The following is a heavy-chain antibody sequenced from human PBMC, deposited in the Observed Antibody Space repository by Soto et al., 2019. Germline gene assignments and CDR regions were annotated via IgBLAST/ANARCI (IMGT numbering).Heavy chain of an antibody. CDR3: VRQPLANLALYGMDV. V-gene: IGHV6-1*01. D-gene: IGHD6-6*01. CDR1: GDSVSANNAA. Sequence: PSHTLSLTCAISGDSVSANNAAWNWIRQSPSRGLEWLGRTYYRSKWNYDYAESVKSRLTITPDTSNNQFSLQLNSVTPEYAAVYYCVRQPLANLALYGMDVWGQGTTVTVSS. J-gene: IGHJ6*02. CDR2: TYYRSKWNY.